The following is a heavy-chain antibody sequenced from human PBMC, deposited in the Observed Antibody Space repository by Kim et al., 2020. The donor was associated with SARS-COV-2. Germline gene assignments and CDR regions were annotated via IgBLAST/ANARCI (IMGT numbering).Heavy chain of an antibody. Sequence: GGSLRLSCVASGFTFSSSAMSWVRQAPGKGLEWVSTIGGSTHYADSVRGRFTISRENSKNTMYLQMNRLRVEDSAIYYCAKGGTERGWGQGTLVTVSS. J-gene: IGHJ4*02. V-gene: IGHV3-23*01. CDR1: GFTFSSSA. CDR2: IGGST. D-gene: IGHD3-16*01. CDR3: AKGGTERG.